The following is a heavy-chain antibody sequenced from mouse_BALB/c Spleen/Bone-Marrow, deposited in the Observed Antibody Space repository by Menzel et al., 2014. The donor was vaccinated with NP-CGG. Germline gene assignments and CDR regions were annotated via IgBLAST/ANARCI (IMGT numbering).Heavy chain of an antibody. CDR3: TRRDRYDYYGVDY. CDR2: IYPSDGYS. Sequence: QVQLKQSGAELVRPGASVKVSCKASGYTFTNYWINWVRQRPGQGLEWTGNIYPSDGYSNYNQKFKDKASLTVDKSSSTAYMQLSSPTSEDSAVYYCTRRDRYDYYGVDYWGQGTSVTVSS. D-gene: IGHD2-14*01. CDR1: GYTFTNYW. J-gene: IGHJ4*01. V-gene: IGHV1S126*01.